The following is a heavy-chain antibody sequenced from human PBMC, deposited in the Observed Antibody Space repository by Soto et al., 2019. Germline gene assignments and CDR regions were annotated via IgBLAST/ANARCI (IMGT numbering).Heavy chain of an antibody. CDR2: INGYNGNT. J-gene: IGHJ6*04. CDR3: ASMGDVPHYSKSMDF. Sequence: DSVNVSCKASGYSFTSYGISWVRQAPGQGLEWMGWINGYNGNTNHAQKLQGRVTMSTDTSTSTAYMELRSLRSDDSAVYYCASMGDVPHYSKSMDFSGTAPSLTLSS. V-gene: IGHV1-18*01. D-gene: IGHD3-16*01. CDR1: GYSFTSYG.